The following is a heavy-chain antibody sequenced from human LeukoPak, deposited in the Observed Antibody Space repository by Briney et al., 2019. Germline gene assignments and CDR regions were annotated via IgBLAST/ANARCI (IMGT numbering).Heavy chain of an antibody. CDR1: GFTFSSYE. J-gene: IGHJ3*02. CDR2: IDGSSSRI. D-gene: IGHD3-3*01. CDR3: ASRVAFDI. V-gene: IGHV3-48*03. Sequence: GGSLRLSCAASGFTFSSYEMNWVRQAPGKGLEWVSYIDGSSSRINYADSVKGRFTIPRDNAKNSLFLQMNSLTVEDTAVYYCASRVAFDIWGLGTMVTVSS.